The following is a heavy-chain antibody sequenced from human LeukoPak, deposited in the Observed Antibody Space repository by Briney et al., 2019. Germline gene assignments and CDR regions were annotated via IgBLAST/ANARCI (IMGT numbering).Heavy chain of an antibody. Sequence: PGGSLRLSCAASGFTFSRYGMHWVRQAPGKGLEWVAAIQPDGSKEYYSESERGRFTISRDDSKSTVYLQLNSLRVEDTAVYYCARDLAVGVCEFWGQGTLVIVSS. J-gene: IGHJ4*02. CDR2: IQPDGSKE. CDR3: ARDLAVGVCEF. CDR1: GFTFSRYG. D-gene: IGHD6-19*01. V-gene: IGHV3-33*01.